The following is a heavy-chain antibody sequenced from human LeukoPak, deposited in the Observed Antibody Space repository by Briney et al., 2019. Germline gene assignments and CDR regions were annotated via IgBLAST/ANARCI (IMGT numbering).Heavy chain of an antibody. CDR2: ISSSSSYI. J-gene: IGHJ4*02. D-gene: IGHD3-9*01. V-gene: IGHV3-21*01. CDR1: GFTFSSYS. CDR3: ARNPLRYFDWSHFDY. Sequence: PGGSLRLSCAASGFTFSSYSMNWVRQAPGKGLEWVSSISSSSSYIYYADSVKGRFTISRDNAKSSLYLQMNSLRAEDTAVYYCARNPLRYFDWSHFDYWGQGTLVTVSS.